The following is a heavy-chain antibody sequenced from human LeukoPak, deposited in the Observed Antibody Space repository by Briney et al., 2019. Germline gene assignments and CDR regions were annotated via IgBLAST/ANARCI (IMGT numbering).Heavy chain of an antibody. D-gene: IGHD1-14*01. Sequence: GGSLRLSCAASGFSVSSNYTTWVRQAPGKGLEWVSVIYSGGSTYYADSVKGRFTISRDNSKNTLYLQMNSLRAEDTAVYYCATGTFWYRGGELWGQGTLVTVSS. CDR1: GFSVSSNY. V-gene: IGHV3-53*01. CDR3: ATGTFWYRGGEL. CDR2: IYSGGST. J-gene: IGHJ4*02.